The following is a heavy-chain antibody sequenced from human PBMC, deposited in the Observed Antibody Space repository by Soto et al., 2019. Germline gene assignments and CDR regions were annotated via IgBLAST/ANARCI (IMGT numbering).Heavy chain of an antibody. CDR1: GFTFSIAW. CDR2: IKSKTDGGTT. CDR3: TSIFLV. V-gene: IGHV3-15*01. D-gene: IGHD3-3*01. Sequence: EVQLVESGGGLVKPGGSLRLSCAASGFTFSIAWMSWVRQAPGKGLEWVGRIKSKTDGGTTDYAAPVKGRFTISRDDSKDTLYLQMISLKTGDTAVYDCTSIFLVWGPGTLVTVSS. J-gene: IGHJ4*02.